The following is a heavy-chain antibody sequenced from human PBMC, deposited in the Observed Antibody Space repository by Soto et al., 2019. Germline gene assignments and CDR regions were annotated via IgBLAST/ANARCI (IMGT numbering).Heavy chain of an antibody. CDR1: GGTFSSYA. V-gene: IGHV1-69*13. Sequence: SVKVSCKASGGTFSSYAISWVRQAPGQGLEWMGGIIPIFGTANYAQKFQGRVTITADESTSTAYMELSSLRSEDTAVYYCASIMIFGVTMDGSRRGMDVWGQGTTVTVSS. CDR3: ASIMIFGVTMDGSRRGMDV. D-gene: IGHD3-3*01. J-gene: IGHJ6*02. CDR2: IIPIFGTA.